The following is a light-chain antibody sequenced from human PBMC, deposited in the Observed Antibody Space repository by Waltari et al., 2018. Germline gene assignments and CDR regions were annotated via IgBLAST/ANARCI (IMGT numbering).Light chain of an antibody. CDR3: QQFHSSPFT. CDR1: QSVYFDYNNKTY. CDR2: WAS. J-gene: IGKJ3*01. Sequence: DIVMTQSPDSLAVSLGERATISCQSSQSVYFDYNNKTYIAWYQHKAGQPPRLLISWASTRESGVPDRFSASASETDFTLTISGLQAEDVAVYYCQQFHSSPFTFGPGTKVHIK. V-gene: IGKV4-1*01.